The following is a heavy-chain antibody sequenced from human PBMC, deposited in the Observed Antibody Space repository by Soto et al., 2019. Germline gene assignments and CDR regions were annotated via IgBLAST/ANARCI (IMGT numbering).Heavy chain of an antibody. D-gene: IGHD5-12*01. CDR2: IYYSGSA. Sequence: SETLSLTCTVSGGSISSYYWSWIRQPPGKGLEWIGYIYYSGSANYSPSLKSRVTISVDTSKNQFSLKLSSVTAADTAVYYCAREYSGYDRGDAFDIWGQGTMVTVSS. CDR3: AREYSGYDRGDAFDI. V-gene: IGHV4-59*12. CDR1: GGSISSYY. J-gene: IGHJ3*02.